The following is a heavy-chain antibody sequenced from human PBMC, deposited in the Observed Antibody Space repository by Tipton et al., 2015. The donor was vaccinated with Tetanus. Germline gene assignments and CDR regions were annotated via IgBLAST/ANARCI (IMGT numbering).Heavy chain of an antibody. CDR3: ARQAPYYDFWTHERRSYGMDV. V-gene: IGHV4-59*08. CDR1: GGSISSYY. CDR2: IYYSGST. Sequence: TLSLTCIVSGGSISSYYWSWIRQSPGKGLEWIGYIYYSGSTYYNPSLKSRVTISVDTSKNQFSLKLSSVTTADTAVYYCARQAPYYDFWTHERRSYGMDVWGQGTTVTVSS. D-gene: IGHD3-3*01. J-gene: IGHJ6*02.